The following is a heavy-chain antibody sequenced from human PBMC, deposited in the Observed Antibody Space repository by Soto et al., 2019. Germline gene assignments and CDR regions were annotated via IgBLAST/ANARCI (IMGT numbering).Heavy chain of an antibody. D-gene: IGHD3-10*01. CDR2: IYHSGST. CDR1: GGSISSSNW. CDR3: ARDQGDGSGSYYTDAFDI. V-gene: IGHV4-4*02. J-gene: IGHJ3*02. Sequence: SETLSLTCAVSGGSISSSNWWSWVRQPPGKGLEWIGEIYHSGSTNYNPSLKSRVTISVDKSKNQFSLKLSSVTAADTAVYYCARDQGDGSGSYYTDAFDIWGQGTMVTVS.